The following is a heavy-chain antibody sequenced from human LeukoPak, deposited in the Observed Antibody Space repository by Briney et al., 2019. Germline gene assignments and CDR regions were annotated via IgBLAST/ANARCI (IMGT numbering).Heavy chain of an antibody. CDR3: ARDDAPREWLVRNYYYYYMDV. CDR2: INPNSGGK. D-gene: IGHD6-19*01. Sequence: GASVTVSCMASGYTFTGYYMHWVRQAPGQGLEWMGCINPNSGGKNYAQTFQGRVTITRDTSISTAYMEVSRLRSDDTAVYYCARDDAPREWLVRNYYYYYMDVWGKGTTVTVSS. J-gene: IGHJ6*03. CDR1: GYTFTGYY. V-gene: IGHV1-2*02.